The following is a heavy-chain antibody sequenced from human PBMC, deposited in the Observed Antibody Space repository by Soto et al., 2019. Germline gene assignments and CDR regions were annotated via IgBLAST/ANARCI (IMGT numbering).Heavy chain of an antibody. J-gene: IGHJ5*02. D-gene: IGHD2-21*01. Sequence: SETLSLTCTVSGGSISSSSYYWGWIRQPPGKGLEWIGRIYYSGSTYYNPALKSRVTISVDTSKNQFSLKLSPVTAADTAVYYCAILDFMIAIGSWGQGTLVTVSS. V-gene: IGHV4-39*01. CDR2: IYYSGST. CDR1: GGSISSSSYY. CDR3: AILDFMIAIGS.